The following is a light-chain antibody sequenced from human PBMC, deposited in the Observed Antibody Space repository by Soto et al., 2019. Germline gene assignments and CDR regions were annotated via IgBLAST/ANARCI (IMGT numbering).Light chain of an antibody. V-gene: IGLV2-14*01. J-gene: IGLJ1*01. CDR1: SSDVGGYNY. CDR3: SSYTSSSTPYV. Sequence: QPVLTQPASVSGSPGQSITISCTGTSSDVGGYNYVSWYQQHPGKAPKLVIYEVSNRPSGVSHRFSGSKSDNTASLTISGLQAEDEADYYCSSYTSSSTPYVFGTGTKVTVL. CDR2: EVS.